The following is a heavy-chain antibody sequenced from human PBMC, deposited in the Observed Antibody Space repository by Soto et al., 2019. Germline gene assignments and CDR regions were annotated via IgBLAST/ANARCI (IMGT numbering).Heavy chain of an antibody. V-gene: IGHV4-39*01. CDR2: IYFNGNT. CDR1: GVSISDTSYY. Sequence: QLQLQESGPGLVKPSETLSLTCNVSGVSISDTSYYWGWIRQPPGKGLEWIGTIYFNGNTFYNPSIKSRLTRSVDTSKNQISLRLTSVTAADTALYYCARQGSYWGQGTLVAVSS. J-gene: IGHJ4*02. CDR3: ARQGSY.